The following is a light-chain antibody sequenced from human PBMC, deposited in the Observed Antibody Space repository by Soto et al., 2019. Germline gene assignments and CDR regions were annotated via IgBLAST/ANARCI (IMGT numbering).Light chain of an antibody. CDR2: DVT. J-gene: IGLJ3*02. V-gene: IGLV2-14*03. CDR1: SSDVGGYNY. Sequence: QSALPQPASVSGSPGQSITIFCTGTSSDVGGYNYVSWYQQRPGKPPKLMIYDVTNRPSGVSNRFSGSKSGSTAFLTISVLQAEGEDDYYCSSYTNGNTVVFGGGTKLTSL. CDR3: SSYTNGNTVV.